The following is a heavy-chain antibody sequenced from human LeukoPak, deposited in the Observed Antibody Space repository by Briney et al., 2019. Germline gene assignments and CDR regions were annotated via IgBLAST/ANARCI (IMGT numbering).Heavy chain of an antibody. CDR3: ARAVRFCSSISCYDNYFDY. D-gene: IGHD2-2*01. V-gene: IGHV3-21*01. CDR1: GFTFSSYS. J-gene: IGHJ4*02. CDR2: ISSSSSYI. Sequence: GGSLRLSCAASGFTFSSYSMNWVRQAPGKGLKRVSSISSSSSYIYYADSVKGRFTISRDNAKNSLYLQMNSLRAEDTAVYYCARAVRFCSSISCYDNYFDYWGQGTLVTVSS.